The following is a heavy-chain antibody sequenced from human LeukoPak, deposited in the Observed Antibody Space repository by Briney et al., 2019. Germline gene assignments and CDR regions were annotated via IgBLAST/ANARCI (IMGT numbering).Heavy chain of an antibody. CDR1: GYSFTSYW. CDR2: IDPSDSYT. Sequence: GESLKISFKGSGYSFTSYWISWVRQMPGKGLEWMGRIDPSDSYTNYSPSFQGHVTNSADKSISTAYLQWSSLKASDTAMYYCARHKGGYGDYNGMDVWGQGTTVTVSS. CDR3: ARHKGGYGDYNGMDV. J-gene: IGHJ6*02. V-gene: IGHV5-10-1*01. D-gene: IGHD3-22*01.